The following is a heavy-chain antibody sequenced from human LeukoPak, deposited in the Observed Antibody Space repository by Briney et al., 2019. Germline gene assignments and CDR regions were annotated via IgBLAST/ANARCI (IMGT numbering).Heavy chain of an antibody. CDR1: GGSFSGYY. D-gene: IGHD2-15*01. Sequence: SETLSLTCAVYGGSFSGYYWSWIRQPPGKGLEWIGEINHSGSTNYNPSLKSRVTISVDTSKNQFSLKLSSVTAADTAVYYCARSSYYNVGGMDVWGQGTTVTVSS. CDR3: ARSSYYNVGGMDV. CDR2: INHSGST. J-gene: IGHJ6*02. V-gene: IGHV4-34*01.